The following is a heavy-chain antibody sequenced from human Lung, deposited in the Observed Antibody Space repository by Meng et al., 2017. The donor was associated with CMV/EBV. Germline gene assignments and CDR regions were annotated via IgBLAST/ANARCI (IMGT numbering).Heavy chain of an antibody. CDR1: GGSVSSGSYY. Sequence: SETLSLTCTVSGGSVSSGSYYWSWIRQPPGKGLEWIGYIYYSGSTNYNPSLKSRVTISVDTSKNQFSLKLSSVTAADSAVYYCARVQGVRGDGYNLWALQPYYFDYWGQGTXVTVSS. D-gene: IGHD5-24*01. CDR2: IYYSGST. V-gene: IGHV4-61*01. CDR3: ARVQGVRGDGYNLWALQPYYFDY. J-gene: IGHJ4*02.